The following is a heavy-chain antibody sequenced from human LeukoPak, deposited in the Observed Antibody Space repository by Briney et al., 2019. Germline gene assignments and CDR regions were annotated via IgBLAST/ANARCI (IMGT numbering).Heavy chain of an antibody. CDR1: GDSISSGDYY. V-gene: IGHV4-30-4*01. D-gene: IGHD5-12*01. CDR2: IYYSGST. Sequence: PSQTLSLTCTVSGDSISSGDYYWSWIRQPPGKGLEWIGYIYYSGSTYYNPSLKSRVTISVDTSKNQFSLKLSSVTAADTAVYYCARVRYSGYDRTHAFDIWGQGTMVTVSS. J-gene: IGHJ3*02. CDR3: ARVRYSGYDRTHAFDI.